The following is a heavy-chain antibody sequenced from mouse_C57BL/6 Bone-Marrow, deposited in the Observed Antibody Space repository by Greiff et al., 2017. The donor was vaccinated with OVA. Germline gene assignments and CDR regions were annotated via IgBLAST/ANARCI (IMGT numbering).Heavy chain of an antibody. CDR2: ISNGGGST. D-gene: IGHD2-4*01. Sequence: EVQLVESGGGLVQPGGSLKLSCAASGFTFTDYYMYWVRQTPEKRLEWVAYISNGGGSTYYHDTVKGQFTISRDNSKNTLYLQMSRLKSEDTAIYYCARDYDYDEGYAIDYWGQGTSVTVSS. CDR1: GFTFTDYY. CDR3: ARDYDYDEGYAIDY. V-gene: IGHV5-12*01. J-gene: IGHJ4*01.